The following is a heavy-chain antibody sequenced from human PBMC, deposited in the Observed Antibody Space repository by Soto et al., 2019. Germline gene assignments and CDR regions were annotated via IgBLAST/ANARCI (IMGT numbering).Heavy chain of an antibody. V-gene: IGHV4-30-4*01. Sequence: SETLSLTCTVSGASIRSTDYYWSWIRQAPGKGLEWIGYVYYTGSTYYNPSLMSRLTISVDTSKNQFSLKLTSVTATETAVYYCVRTAREGAVAPHWFDRWGQGTQVTVSS. CDR2: VYYTGST. CDR1: GASIRSTDYY. J-gene: IGHJ5*02. CDR3: VRTAREGAVAPHWFDR. D-gene: IGHD2-21*02.